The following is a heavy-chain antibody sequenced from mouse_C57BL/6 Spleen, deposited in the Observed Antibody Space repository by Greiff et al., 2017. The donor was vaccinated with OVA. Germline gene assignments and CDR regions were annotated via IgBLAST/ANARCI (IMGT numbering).Heavy chain of an antibody. Sequence: EVKLVESGGGLVKPGGSLKLSCAASGFTFSSYAMSWVRQTPEKRLEWVATISDGGSYTYYPDNVKGRFTISRDNAKNNLYLHMSHLKSEDTAMYYCAREDDGYYSWFAYWGQGTLVTVSA. V-gene: IGHV5-4*01. J-gene: IGHJ3*01. CDR3: AREDDGYYSWFAY. CDR1: GFTFSSYA. D-gene: IGHD2-3*01. CDR2: ISDGGSYT.